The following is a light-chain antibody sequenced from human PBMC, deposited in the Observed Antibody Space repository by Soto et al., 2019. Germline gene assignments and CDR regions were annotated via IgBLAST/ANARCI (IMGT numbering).Light chain of an antibody. CDR3: QSYDSTLSARYV. J-gene: IGLJ1*01. CDR2: GNN. CDR1: SSNIGANYD. Sequence: QSVLTQPPSVSGAPGQRVTISCTGSSSNIGANYDVHWYQHRPGTAPKLLIFGNNNRPSGVPDRFSGSKSGTSASLAITGLQAEDESDYYCQSYDSTLSARYVFGTGTKVTVL. V-gene: IGLV1-40*01.